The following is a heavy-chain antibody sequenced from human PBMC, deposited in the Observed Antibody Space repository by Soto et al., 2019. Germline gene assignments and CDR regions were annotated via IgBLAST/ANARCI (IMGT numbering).Heavy chain of an antibody. J-gene: IGHJ4*02. CDR1: GYTFRSYV. V-gene: IGHV1-18*04. D-gene: IGHD5-18*01. CDR2: ISADNGNT. Sequence: AAVKVSCKASGYTFRSYVISWVRQAPGQGSERMGWISADNGNTKHAQKIQGRVTMTRVTCTSTAYMELRILRSHDTAVYYCARDPRNTAMVDWGRVSLVT. CDR3: ARDPRNTAMVD.